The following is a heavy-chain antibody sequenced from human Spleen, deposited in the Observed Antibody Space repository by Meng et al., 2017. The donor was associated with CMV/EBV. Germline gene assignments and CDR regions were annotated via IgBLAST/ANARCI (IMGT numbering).Heavy chain of an antibody. CDR3: ARAHYLLWFGERTRGNTPAYYFDY. CDR2: INHSGST. D-gene: IGHD3-10*01. V-gene: IGHV4-34*01. CDR1: GGSFSGYY. Sequence: GPLTEGGAGMLKPSETRSLTCAVYGGSFSGYYWSWIRQPPGKGLEWIGEINHSGSTNYNPSLKSRVTISVDTSKNQFSLKLSSVTAADTAVYYCARAHYLLWFGERTRGNTPAYYFDYWGQGTLVTVSS. J-gene: IGHJ4*02.